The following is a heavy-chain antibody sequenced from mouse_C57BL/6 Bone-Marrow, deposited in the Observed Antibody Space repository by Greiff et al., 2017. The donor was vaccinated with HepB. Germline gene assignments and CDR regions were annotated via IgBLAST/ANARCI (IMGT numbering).Heavy chain of an antibody. CDR2: INPGSGGT. CDR3: AREGGYYRYFDV. D-gene: IGHD1-1*02. CDR1: GYAFTNYL. Sequence: VQLQQSGAELVRPGTSVKVSCKASGYAFTNYLIEWVKQRPGQGLEWIGVINPGSGGTNYNEKFKGKATLTADKSSSTAYMQLSSLTSEDSAVYFCAREGGYYRYFDVWGTGTTVTVSS. J-gene: IGHJ1*03. V-gene: IGHV1-54*01.